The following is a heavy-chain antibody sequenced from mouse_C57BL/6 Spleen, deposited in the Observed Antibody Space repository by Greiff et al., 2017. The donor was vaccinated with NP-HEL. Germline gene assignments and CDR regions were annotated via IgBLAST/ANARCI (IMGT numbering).Heavy chain of an antibody. V-gene: IGHV1-61*01. CDR2: IYPSDSET. J-gene: IGHJ3*01. Sequence: QVQLQQPGAELVRPGSSVKLSCKASGYTFTSYWMDWVKQRPGQGLEWIGNIYPSDSETHYNQKFKDKATLTVDKSSSTAYMQLSSLTSEDSAVYYCARQGDGGSYGSAYWGQGTLVTVSA. CDR1: GYTFTSYW. D-gene: IGHD1-1*02. CDR3: ARQGDGGSYGSAY.